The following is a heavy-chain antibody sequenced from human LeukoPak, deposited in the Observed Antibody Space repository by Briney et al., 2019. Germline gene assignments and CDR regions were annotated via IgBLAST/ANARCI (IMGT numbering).Heavy chain of an antibody. V-gene: IGHV4-59*12. CDR2: MYYRGST. J-gene: IGHJ4*02. D-gene: IGHD1-26*01. Sequence: SETLSLTCTVSGGSISSYYWSWIRQPPGKGLEWIGSMYYRGSTYHNPSLKSRVTISVDTSKNQFSLKLSSVTAADTAVYYCATTTIRLGYWGQGTLVTVSS. CDR3: ATTTIRLGY. CDR1: GGSISSYY.